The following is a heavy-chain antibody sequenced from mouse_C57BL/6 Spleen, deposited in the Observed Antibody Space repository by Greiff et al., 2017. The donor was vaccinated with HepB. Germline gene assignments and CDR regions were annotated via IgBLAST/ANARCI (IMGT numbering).Heavy chain of an antibody. J-gene: IGHJ1*03. V-gene: IGHV1-26*01. CDR2: INPNNGGT. Sequence: EVQLQQSGPELVKPGASVKISCKASGYTITDYYMHWVKQSHGQSLEWIGDINPNNGGTSYNQKFKGKATLTVDKSSSTAYMELRSLPSEDSAVYYGARQGLTTGPWYFDVWGTGTTVTVSS. CDR1: GYTITDYY. D-gene: IGHD1-1*01. CDR3: ARQGLTTGPWYFDV.